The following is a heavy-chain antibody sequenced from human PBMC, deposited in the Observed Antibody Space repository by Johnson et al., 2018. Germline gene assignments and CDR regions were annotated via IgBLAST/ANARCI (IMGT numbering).Heavy chain of an antibody. CDR3: ARDCSGCSCYSAIRHFDL. Sequence: EVQLLESGGGLVQPGGSLRLSCAASGFTFDSYWMHWVRQAPGKGLVWVSRINSDGSNTSYADPVKSRFTISRDNARNTLYLQMNSLRAGDTAVYYCARDCSGCSCYSAIRHFDLWGRGTLVTVSS. CDR2: INSDGSNT. V-gene: IGHV3-74*01. CDR1: GFTFDSYW. J-gene: IGHJ2*01. D-gene: IGHD2-15*01.